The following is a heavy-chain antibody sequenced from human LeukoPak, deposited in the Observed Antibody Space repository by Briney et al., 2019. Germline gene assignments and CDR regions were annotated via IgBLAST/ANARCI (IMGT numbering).Heavy chain of an antibody. CDR1: GFTFSSYG. CDR3: ARDPELGITMVRGVISPPGN. J-gene: IGHJ4*02. D-gene: IGHD3-10*01. CDR2: IWYDGSNK. Sequence: GGSLRLSCAASGFTFSSYGMHWVRQAPGKGLEWVAVIWYDGSNKYYADSVKGRFTISRDNSKNTLYLQMNSLRAEDTAVYYCARDPELGITMVRGVISPPGNWGQGTLVTVSS. V-gene: IGHV3-33*01.